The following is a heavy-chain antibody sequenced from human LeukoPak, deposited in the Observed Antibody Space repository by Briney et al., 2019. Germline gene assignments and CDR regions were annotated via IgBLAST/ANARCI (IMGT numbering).Heavy chain of an antibody. D-gene: IGHD1-26*01. Sequence: GGSLRLSCAASGFTFTTYAMSWVRQAPGKGLEWVSSITGSGDSTYYADSVKGRFTISRDNPKNTLYLQMNSLRAEDTAVYHCARDGGSYLQPTDYWGQGTLVTVSS. V-gene: IGHV3-23*01. J-gene: IGHJ4*02. CDR2: ITGSGDST. CDR3: ARDGGSYLQPTDY. CDR1: GFTFTTYA.